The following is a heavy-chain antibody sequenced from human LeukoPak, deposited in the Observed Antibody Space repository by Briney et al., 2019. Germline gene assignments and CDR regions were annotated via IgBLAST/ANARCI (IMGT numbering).Heavy chain of an antibody. J-gene: IGHJ4*02. D-gene: IGHD5-12*01. CDR1: GGSFNSGSYY. CDR2: IYTSGST. CDR3: ARAMRVDRFFDY. Sequence: SQTLSLTCTVSGGSFNSGSYYWSWIRQPAGKGLEWVGRIYTSGSTNYNPSLKSRVTISVDTSRNQFSLQLTSVTAADTAVYYCARAMRVDRFFDYWGQGILVTVSS. V-gene: IGHV4-61*02.